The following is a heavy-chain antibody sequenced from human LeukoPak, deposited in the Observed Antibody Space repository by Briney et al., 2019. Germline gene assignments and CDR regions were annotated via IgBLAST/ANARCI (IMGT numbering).Heavy chain of an antibody. D-gene: IGHD5-18*01. V-gene: IGHV3-48*03. CDR3: ASGGTTGDTYGHAYYLDS. CDR2: ISGRGEAI. Sequence: PGGSLRLSCAASGFTFSNHNMDWVRQAPGKGLEWISYISGRGEAIFYADSVQGRFTISRDNAKNSLYLQMNSLRSEDTAVYYCASGGTTGDTYGHAYYLDSWGQGTLVTVSS. J-gene: IGHJ4*02. CDR1: GFTFSNHN.